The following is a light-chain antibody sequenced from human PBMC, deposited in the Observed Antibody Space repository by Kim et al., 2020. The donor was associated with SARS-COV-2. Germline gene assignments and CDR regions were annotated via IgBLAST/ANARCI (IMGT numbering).Light chain of an antibody. J-gene: IGKJ2*01. CDR3: LHVHNSPRS. Sequence: AIRMTQSPSSLSASVGDRVAITCRASQYIRNDLGWYQQKPGKAPKLLIYAASTLHIGVPSRFSGSGSGTDFTLTISSLQPEDFATYHCLHVHNSPRSFGQGTKGEI. CDR2: AAS. V-gene: IGKV1-6*01. CDR1: QYIRND.